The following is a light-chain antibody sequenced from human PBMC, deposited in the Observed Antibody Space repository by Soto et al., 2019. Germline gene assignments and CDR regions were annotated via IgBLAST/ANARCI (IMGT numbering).Light chain of an antibody. CDR2: GAS. CDR3: QQRGSWTWT. J-gene: IGKJ1*01. CDR1: QSVSSN. V-gene: IGKV3-15*01. Sequence: EIVMTQSPATMSVSPGERATLSCRASQSVSSNLAWYQQKPGQAPRLLIYGASTRATGIPARFSGSGSGIEFTLTISSLQKEDVAVYYGQQRGSWTWTFGPGTKVDIK.